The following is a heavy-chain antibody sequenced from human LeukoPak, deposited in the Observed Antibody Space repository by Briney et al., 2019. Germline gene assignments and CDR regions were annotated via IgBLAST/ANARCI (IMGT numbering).Heavy chain of an antibody. D-gene: IGHD3-3*01. CDR1: GYSISSGYY. Sequence: PSETLSLTCAVSGYSISSGYYWGWIRPPPGKGLEWIGIIYHSGSTYYNPSLKSRVTISVDTSKNQFSLKLSSVTAADTAVYYCARSIFGVVISLYYFDYWGQGTLVTVSS. CDR3: ARSIFGVVISLYYFDY. V-gene: IGHV4-38-2*01. J-gene: IGHJ4*02. CDR2: IYHSGST.